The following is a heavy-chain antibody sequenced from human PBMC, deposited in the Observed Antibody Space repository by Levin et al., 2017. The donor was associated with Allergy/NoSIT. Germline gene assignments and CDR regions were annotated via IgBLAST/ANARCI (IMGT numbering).Heavy chain of an antibody. Sequence: SLKISCAASGFTFDDYAMHWVRQAPGKGLEWVSGISWNSGSIGYADSVKGRFTISRDNAKNSLYLQMNSLRAEDTDLYYCAKGSGNYYDSSGYFLFDYWGQGTLVTVS. D-gene: IGHD3-22*01. CDR1: GFTFDDYA. CDR3: AKGSGNYYDSSGYFLFDY. J-gene: IGHJ4*02. CDR2: ISWNSGSI. V-gene: IGHV3-9*01.